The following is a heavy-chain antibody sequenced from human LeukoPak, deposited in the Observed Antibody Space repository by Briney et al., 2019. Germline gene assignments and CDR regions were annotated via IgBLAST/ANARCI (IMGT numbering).Heavy chain of an antibody. V-gene: IGHV3-23*01. CDR1: GFTFSKYA. D-gene: IGHD4-17*01. J-gene: IGHJ4*02. CDR2: ISPSDGNT. Sequence: GGSLRLSCAASGFTFSKYAMSGVRQAPGKGLEWVSAISPSDGNTFYADSVKGRFTISRDNSKNTLSLQMNSLRAEDTALYYCVKHSSVPYGITEWGQGTLVTVSS. CDR3: VKHSSVPYGITE.